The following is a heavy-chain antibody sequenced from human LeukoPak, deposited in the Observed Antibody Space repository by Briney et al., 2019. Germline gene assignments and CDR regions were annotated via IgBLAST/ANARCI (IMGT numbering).Heavy chain of an antibody. CDR2: IYYSGNT. D-gene: IGHD3-22*01. V-gene: IGHV4-59*01. CDR1: GDSISYFY. Sequence: PSETLSLTCSVSGDSISYFYWSWIRQAAGKGLEWIGHIYYSGNTIYNPSLKSRVTISVDTSKNQFSLKLPSVTTADTAVYYCAGEDYFDSSGYASWRFDIWGQGTMVTVSS. CDR3: AGEDYFDSSGYASWRFDI. J-gene: IGHJ3*02.